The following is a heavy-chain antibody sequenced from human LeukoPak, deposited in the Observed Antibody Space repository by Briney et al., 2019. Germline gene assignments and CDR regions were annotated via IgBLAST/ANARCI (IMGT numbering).Heavy chain of an antibody. Sequence: SETLSLTCTVSGYSISSGYYWGWIRQPPGKGLEWIGSIYHSGSTYYNPSLKSRVTISVDTSKNQFSLKLSSVTAADTAVYYCARSTIFGVARFDYWGQGTLATVSS. J-gene: IGHJ4*02. D-gene: IGHD3-3*01. CDR1: GYSISSGYY. V-gene: IGHV4-38-2*02. CDR3: ARSTIFGVARFDY. CDR2: IYHSGST.